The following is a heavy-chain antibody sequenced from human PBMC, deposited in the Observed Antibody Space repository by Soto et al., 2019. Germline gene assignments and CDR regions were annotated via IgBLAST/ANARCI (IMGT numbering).Heavy chain of an antibody. CDR1: GGSISRGGYY. V-gene: IGHV4-31*03. CDR3: ARDREWAGSFDY. J-gene: IGHJ4*02. Sequence: SETLSLTCTVSGGSISRGGYYWSWIRQNPGKGPEWIGYIYYSGSTYYNPSLKSRVTISVDTSKNQFSLKLSSVTAADTAVYCCARDREWAGSFDYWGRGTLVTVSS. CDR2: IYYSGST. D-gene: IGHD3-3*01.